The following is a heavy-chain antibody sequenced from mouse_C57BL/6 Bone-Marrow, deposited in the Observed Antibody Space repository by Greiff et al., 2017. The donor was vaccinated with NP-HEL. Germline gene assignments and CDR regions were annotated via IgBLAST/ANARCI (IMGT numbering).Heavy chain of an antibody. D-gene: IGHD1-1*01. CDR2: IYPRSGNT. J-gene: IGHJ4*01. V-gene: IGHV1-81*01. CDR1: GYTFTSYG. Sequence: VQRVESGAELARPGASVKLSCKASGYTFTSYGISWVKQRTGQGLEWIGEIYPRSGNTYYNEKFKGKATLTADKSSSTAYMELRSLTSEDSAVYFCARWGYYGSSYAMDYWGQGTSVTVSS. CDR3: ARWGYYGSSYAMDY.